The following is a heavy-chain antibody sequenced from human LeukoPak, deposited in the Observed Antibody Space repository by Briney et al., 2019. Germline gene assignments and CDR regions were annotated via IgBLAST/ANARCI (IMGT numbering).Heavy chain of an antibody. CDR3: ARGIATSGTDS. V-gene: IGHV4-38-2*02. D-gene: IGHD2-21*01. Sequence: SETLSLTCSVSGYSISSGYYWGWIRQPPGKGLEWIGSVYHSGTTYHNPSLKSRLTISVDTSKNQFFLKLNSVTAADTAVYYCARGIATSGTDSWGQGSLVTVSS. CDR1: GYSISSGYY. CDR2: VYHSGTT. J-gene: IGHJ4*02.